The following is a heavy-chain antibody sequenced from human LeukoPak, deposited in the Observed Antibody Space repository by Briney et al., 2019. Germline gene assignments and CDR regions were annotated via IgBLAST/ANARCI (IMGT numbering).Heavy chain of an antibody. D-gene: IGHD3-3*01. J-gene: IGHJ1*01. CDR3: ARGLNRITILGVAPEYFQH. Sequence: ASVKVSCKASGYTFSDYYIHWVRQAPGQGLEWMGWINPNTGGTNYAQRFQGRVTMIRDTSISTAYMELSRLRSDDTAVYYCARGLNRITILGVAPEYFQHWGQGTLVPVSS. V-gene: IGHV1-2*02. CDR2: INPNTGGT. CDR1: GYTFSDYY.